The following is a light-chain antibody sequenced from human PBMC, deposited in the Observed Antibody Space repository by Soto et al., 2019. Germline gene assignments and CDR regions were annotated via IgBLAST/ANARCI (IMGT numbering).Light chain of an antibody. CDR1: TSDIGDSKY. J-gene: IGLJ3*02. Sequence: QSVLTQPASVSGSPRQSITISCTGTTSDIGDSKYVSWYQQHPGKAPKLMIYDVSNRPSGVSNRFSGSKSGNTASLTISGLQAEDEADYYCSSYTSSGTVLFGGGTKLTVL. CDR3: SSYTSSGTVL. CDR2: DVS. V-gene: IGLV2-14*03.